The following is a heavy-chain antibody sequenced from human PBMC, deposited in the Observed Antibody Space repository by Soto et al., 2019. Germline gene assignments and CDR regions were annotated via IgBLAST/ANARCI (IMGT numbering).Heavy chain of an antibody. CDR1: GFTFSSYG. D-gene: IGHD6-19*01. J-gene: IGHJ6*02. CDR3: ARDGYSSGWYLGYYYYGMDV. V-gene: IGHV3-33*01. Sequence: QVQLVESGGGVVQPGRSLRLSCAASGFTFSSYGMHWVRQAPGKGLEWVAVIWYDGSNKYYADSVKGRFTISRDNSKNTLYLQMSSLRAEDTAVYYCARDGYSSGWYLGYYYYGMDVWGQGTTVTVSS. CDR2: IWYDGSNK.